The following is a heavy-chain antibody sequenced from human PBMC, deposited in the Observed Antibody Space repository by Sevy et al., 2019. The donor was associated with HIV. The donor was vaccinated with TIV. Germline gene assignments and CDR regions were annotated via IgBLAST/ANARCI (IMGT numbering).Heavy chain of an antibody. D-gene: IGHD3-9*01. J-gene: IGHJ1*01. CDR1: GFTVSSNY. V-gene: IGHV3-53*01. CDR2: LYSDGRK. Sequence: GGSLRLSCAASGFTVSSNYMSWVRQAPGKGLEWVSILYSDGRKYYADPVKGRFNISRDNSQNKLYLQMNSLRAEDTAVYYCATGMYDKRFQDWGQGTLVTVSS. CDR3: ATGMYDKRFQD.